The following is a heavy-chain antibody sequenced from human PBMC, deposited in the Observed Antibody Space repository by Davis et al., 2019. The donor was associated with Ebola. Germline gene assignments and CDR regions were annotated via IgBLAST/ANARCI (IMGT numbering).Heavy chain of an antibody. V-gene: IGHV1-46*01. CDR3: ARDLRYCSGGSCYWGNYGMDV. D-gene: IGHD2-15*01. J-gene: IGHJ6*04. Sequence: AASVKVSCKASGYTFTSYYMHWVRQAPGQGLEWMGIINPSGGSTSYAQKFQGRVTMTRDTSISTAYMELSRLRSDDTAVYYCARDLRYCSGGSCYWGNYGMDVWGKGTTVTVSS. CDR1: GYTFTSYY. CDR2: INPSGGST.